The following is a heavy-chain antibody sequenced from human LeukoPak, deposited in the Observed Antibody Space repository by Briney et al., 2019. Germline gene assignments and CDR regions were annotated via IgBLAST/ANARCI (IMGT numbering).Heavy chain of an antibody. J-gene: IGHJ4*02. D-gene: IGHD1-26*01. CDR2: IRSKANSYAT. CDR3: TKGSYYTWATGY. CDR1: GFTFSGSA. V-gene: IGHV3-73*01. Sequence: GGSLKLSCAASGFTFSGSAMHWVRQASGKGLEWVGRIRSKANSYATAYAASVKGRFTISRDDSKNTAYLQMNSLKTEGTAVYYCTKGSYYTWATGYWGQGTLVTVSS.